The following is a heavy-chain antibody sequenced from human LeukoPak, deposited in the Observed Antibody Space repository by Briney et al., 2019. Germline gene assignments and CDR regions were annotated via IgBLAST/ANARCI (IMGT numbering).Heavy chain of an antibody. J-gene: IGHJ6*02. CDR2: IYSGGST. D-gene: IGHD3-3*02. Sequence: PGRSLRLSCAASGFTFDDYAMHWVRQAPGKGLEWVSVIYSGGSTYYADSVKGRFTISRDNSKNTLYLQMNSLRAEDTAVYYCARDGPLADYYYYGMDVWGQGTTVTVSS. CDR3: ARDGPLADYYYYGMDV. CDR1: GFTFDDYA. V-gene: IGHV3-66*01.